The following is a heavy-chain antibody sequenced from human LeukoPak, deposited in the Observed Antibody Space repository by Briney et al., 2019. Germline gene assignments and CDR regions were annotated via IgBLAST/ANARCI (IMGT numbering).Heavy chain of an antibody. D-gene: IGHD1-26*01. CDR1: GYTFTGYY. CDR3: ARASPWELLGLIDY. CDR2: INPNSGGT. V-gene: IGHV1-2*02. Sequence: ASVKVSCKASGYTFTGYYMHWVRQAPGQGLEWMGWINPNSGGTNYAQKFQGRVTMTRDTSISTAYMELSRLRSDDTAVYYCARASPWELLGLIDYWGQGTLVTVSP. J-gene: IGHJ4*02.